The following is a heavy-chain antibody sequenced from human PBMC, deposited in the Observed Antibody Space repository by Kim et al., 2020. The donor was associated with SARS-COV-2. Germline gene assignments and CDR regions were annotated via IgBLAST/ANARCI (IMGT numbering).Heavy chain of an antibody. Sequence: GGSLRLSCAASGFTFSSYAMHWVRQAPGKGLEWVAVISYDGSNKYYADSVKGRFTISRDNSKNTLYLQMNSLRAEDTAVYYCARDLLINYYDSSALDYWGQGTLVTVSS. CDR1: GFTFSSYA. V-gene: IGHV3-30-3*01. D-gene: IGHD3-22*01. J-gene: IGHJ4*02. CDR3: ARDLLINYYDSSALDY. CDR2: ISYDGSNK.